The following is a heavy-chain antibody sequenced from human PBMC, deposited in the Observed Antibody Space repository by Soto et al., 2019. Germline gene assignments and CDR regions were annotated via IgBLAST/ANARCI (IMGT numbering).Heavy chain of an antibody. Sequence: TLSLTCSVSGGSISSSGYYWGWIRQPPGKGLEWIGSIYYSGSTYYNPSLKSRVTISVDTSKNQFSLKLSSVTAADTAVYFCARTTVTTLYYFDYWGRGTLVTVSS. CDR3: ARTTVTTLYYFDY. CDR1: GGSISSSGYY. J-gene: IGHJ4*02. D-gene: IGHD4-17*01. V-gene: IGHV4-39*01. CDR2: IYYSGST.